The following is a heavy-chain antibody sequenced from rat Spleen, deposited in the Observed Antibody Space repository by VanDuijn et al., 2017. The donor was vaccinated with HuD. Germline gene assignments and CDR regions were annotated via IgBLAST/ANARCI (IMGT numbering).Heavy chain of an antibody. CDR1: GFTFSNYY. D-gene: IGHD1-2*01. V-gene: IGHV5-27*01. J-gene: IGHJ1*01. CDR3: TTRDYSSWYFDF. CDR2: ISTGGGST. Sequence: EVQLVESGGGLVQPGRSLKLSCAASGFTFSNYYMAWVRQAPTKGLEWVAYISTGGGSTYYQDSVKGRFTISRDNAKSTLYLQMDSLRSEDTATYYCTTRDYSSWYFDFWGPGTMVTVSS.